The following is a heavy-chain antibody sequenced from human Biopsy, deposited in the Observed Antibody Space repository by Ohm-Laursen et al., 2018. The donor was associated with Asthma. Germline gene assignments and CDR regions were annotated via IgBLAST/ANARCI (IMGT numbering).Heavy chain of an antibody. Sequence: ASVNVSCKISGYSLTALCMHWVRQAPGQGLEWMGGHDHVEGGTVNARRFQGRVTMTEDTSTDTAYMELSSLSSDDTAVYYCASDFPKDYVRYNFQFWGQGTLATVSS. CDR3: ASDFPKDYVRYNFQF. CDR1: GYSLTALC. D-gene: IGHD4-17*01. CDR2: HDHVEGGT. V-gene: IGHV1-24*01. J-gene: IGHJ4*02.